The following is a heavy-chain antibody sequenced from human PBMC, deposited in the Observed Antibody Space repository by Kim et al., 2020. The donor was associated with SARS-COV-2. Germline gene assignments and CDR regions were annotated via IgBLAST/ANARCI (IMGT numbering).Heavy chain of an antibody. CDR1: GFTFDDYT. CDR3: AKGRYSSSCLDY. CDR2: ISWDGGST. Sequence: GGSLRLSCAASGFTFDDYTMHWVRQAPGKGLEWVSLISWDGGSTYYADSVKGRFTISRDNSKNSLYLQMNSLRTEDTALYYCAKGRYSSSCLDYWGQGTLVTVSS. J-gene: IGHJ4*02. V-gene: IGHV3-43*01. D-gene: IGHD6-13*01.